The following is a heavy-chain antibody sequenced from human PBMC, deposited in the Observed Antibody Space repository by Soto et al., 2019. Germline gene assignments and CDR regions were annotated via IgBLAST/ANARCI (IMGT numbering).Heavy chain of an antibody. J-gene: IGHJ3*02. CDR2: LSGSGGST. Sequence: SGFTCSSYAMSWVRQAPGKGLEWVSALSGSGGSTYYADSVKGRFTISRDTSKNTLYLQMNSLRAEDTAVYYCAKDPDVYAFDIWGQGTMVTISS. V-gene: IGHV3-23*01. CDR1: GFTCSSYA. CDR3: AKDPDVYAFDI.